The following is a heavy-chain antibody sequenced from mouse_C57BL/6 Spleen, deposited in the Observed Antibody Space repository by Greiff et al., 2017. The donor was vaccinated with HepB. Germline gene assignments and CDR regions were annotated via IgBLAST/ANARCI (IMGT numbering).Heavy chain of an antibody. Sequence: QVQLQQSGAELVRPGTSVKMSCKASGYTFTSYWMHWVKQRPGQGLEWIGVIDPSDSYTNYNQKFKGKATLTVDTSSSTAYMQLSSLTSEDSAVYYCARSPPYYYYAMDYWGQGTSVTVSS. CDR1: GYTFTSYW. V-gene: IGHV1-59*01. J-gene: IGHJ4*01. CDR3: ARSPPYYYYAMDY. CDR2: IDPSDSYT. D-gene: IGHD1-1*01.